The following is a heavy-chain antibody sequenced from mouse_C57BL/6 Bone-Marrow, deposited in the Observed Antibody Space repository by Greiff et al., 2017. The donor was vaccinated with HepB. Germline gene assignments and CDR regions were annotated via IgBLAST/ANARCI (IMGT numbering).Heavy chain of an antibody. J-gene: IGHJ4*01. CDR1: GFTFSDYG. V-gene: IGHV5-15*01. CDR3: ARHPLFITSYAMDY. D-gene: IGHD1-1*01. Sequence: DVMLVESGGGLVQPGGSLKLSCAASGFTFSDYGMARVRQAPRKGPEWVAFISNLAYSIYYADTVTGRFTISRENAKNTLYLEMSSLRSEDTAMYYCARHPLFITSYAMDYWGQGTSVTVSS. CDR2: ISNLAYSI.